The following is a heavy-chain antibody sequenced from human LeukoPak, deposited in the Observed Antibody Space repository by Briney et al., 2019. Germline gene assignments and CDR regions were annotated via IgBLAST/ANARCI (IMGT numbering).Heavy chain of an antibody. CDR1: GYTFTGYY. J-gene: IGHJ4*02. CDR2: INPHTGDT. Sequence: GASVKVSCKTSGYTFTGYYMHWLRKAPGQGLEWMGWINPHTGDTKYAQKFQGRVTMTRDTSITTAYMDLSSLRSDDTAVYYCARVPDTYYLGSGTYYADWGQGTLVTVSS. D-gene: IGHD3-10*01. V-gene: IGHV1-2*02. CDR3: ARVPDTYYLGSGTYYAD.